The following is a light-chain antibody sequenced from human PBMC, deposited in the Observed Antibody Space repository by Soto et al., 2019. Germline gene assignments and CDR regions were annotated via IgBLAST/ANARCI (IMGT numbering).Light chain of an antibody. Sequence: QSVLTQPRSVSGSPGQSVTISCTGTSSDVGGYNYVSWYQQHPGKAPKLMIYDVSKRPSGVPDRFSGSKSGNTASLTISGLQDEDEADYYCCSYAGSYTFGVFGGGTKLTVL. CDR2: DVS. J-gene: IGLJ2*01. CDR3: CSYAGSYTFGV. CDR1: SSDVGGYNY. V-gene: IGLV2-11*01.